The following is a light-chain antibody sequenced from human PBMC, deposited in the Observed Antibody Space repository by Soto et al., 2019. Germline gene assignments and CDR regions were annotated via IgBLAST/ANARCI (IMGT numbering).Light chain of an antibody. CDR1: ETVSSY. V-gene: IGKV3-11*01. CDR3: QQYNDWPPLT. J-gene: IGKJ4*01. CDR2: DAS. Sequence: DIVLTQSPVTLSLSPGDRATLSCRASETVSSYLLWYQQTPGQDPRLLIYDASERATGIPARFSGSGSGTDFTLTISSLEPEDSAVYSCQQYNDWPPLTFGGGTKVDIK.